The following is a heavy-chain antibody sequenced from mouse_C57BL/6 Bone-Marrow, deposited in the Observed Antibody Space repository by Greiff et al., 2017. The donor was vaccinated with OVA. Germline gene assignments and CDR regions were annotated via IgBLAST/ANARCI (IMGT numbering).Heavy chain of an antibody. Sequence: QVQLQQSGPELVKPGASVKISCKASGYAFSSSWMNWVKQRPGKGLEWIGRIYPGDGDTNYNGKFKGKATLTADKSSSTAYMQLSSLTSEDSAVYFCANYYSNYVEGAMDYWGQGTSVTVSS. V-gene: IGHV1-82*01. CDR1: GYAFSSSW. D-gene: IGHD2-5*01. CDR3: ANYYSNYVEGAMDY. CDR2: IYPGDGDT. J-gene: IGHJ4*01.